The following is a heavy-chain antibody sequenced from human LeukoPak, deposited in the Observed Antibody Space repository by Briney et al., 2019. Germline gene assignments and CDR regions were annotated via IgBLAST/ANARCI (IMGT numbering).Heavy chain of an antibody. D-gene: IGHD2-15*01. CDR3: ASELSRVDEGFDY. CDR1: GYTFTSHY. CDR2: INPSGGST. J-gene: IGHJ4*02. V-gene: IGHV1-46*01. Sequence: ASVKLSCKASGYTFTSHYMHWVRQAPGQGLEWMGIINPSGGSTSYAQKFQGRVSMTRDTSTSTVYMELSSLRSEDTAVYYCASELSRVDEGFDYWGQGTLVTVSS.